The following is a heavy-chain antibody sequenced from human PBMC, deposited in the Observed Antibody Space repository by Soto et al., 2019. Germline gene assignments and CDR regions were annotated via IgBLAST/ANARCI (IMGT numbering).Heavy chain of an antibody. CDR3: ERGLSIAAAGDAFDI. D-gene: IGHD6-13*01. V-gene: IGHV4-34*01. CDR1: GGSFSGYY. Sequence: SETLSLTCAVYGGSFSGYYWSWIRQPPGKGLEWIGEINHSGSTNYNPSLKSRVTISVDTSKNQFSLKLSSVTAADTAVYYCERGLSIAAAGDAFDIWGQGPIVTVSS. J-gene: IGHJ3*02. CDR2: INHSGST.